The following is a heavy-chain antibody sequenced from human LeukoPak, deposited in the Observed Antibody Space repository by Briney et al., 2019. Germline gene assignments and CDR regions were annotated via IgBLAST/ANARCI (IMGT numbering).Heavy chain of an antibody. Sequence: SETLSLTCTVAGGSISSYYWSWIRQPPGKGLEWIGYIYYSGSTNYNPSLKSRVTISVDTSKNQFSLKLSSVTAADTAVYYCARERGIAAAGTIWFDPWGQGTLVTVSS. D-gene: IGHD6-13*01. V-gene: IGHV4-59*12. CDR2: IYYSGST. CDR3: ARERGIAAAGTIWFDP. CDR1: GGSISSYY. J-gene: IGHJ5*02.